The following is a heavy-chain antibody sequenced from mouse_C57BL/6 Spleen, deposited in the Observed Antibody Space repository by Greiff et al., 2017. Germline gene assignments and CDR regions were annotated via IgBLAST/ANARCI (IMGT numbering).Heavy chain of an antibody. CDR1: GFTFSDYG. CDR2: ISSGSSTI. J-gene: IGHJ3*01. Sequence: EVQLQESGGGLVKPGGSLKLSCAASGFTFSDYGMHWVRQAPEKGLEWVAYISSGSSTIYYADTVKGRFTISRDNAKNTLFLQMTSLRSEDTAMYYCAKEYGSFAYWGQGTLVTVSA. D-gene: IGHD1-2*01. CDR3: AKEYGSFAY. V-gene: IGHV5-17*01.